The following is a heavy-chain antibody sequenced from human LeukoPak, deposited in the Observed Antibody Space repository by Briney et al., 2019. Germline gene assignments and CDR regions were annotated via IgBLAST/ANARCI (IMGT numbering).Heavy chain of an antibody. CDR3: ARGGNSEGGDY. D-gene: IGHD4-23*01. CDR2: IYYSGST. Sequence: SSETLSLTCTVSGGSISSYYWSWIRQPPGKGLEWIGYIYYSGSTNYNPSLKSRVTISVDTSKNQFSLKLSSVTAADTAVYYCARGGNSEGGDYWGQGTLVTVSS. CDR1: GGSISSYY. J-gene: IGHJ4*02. V-gene: IGHV4-59*08.